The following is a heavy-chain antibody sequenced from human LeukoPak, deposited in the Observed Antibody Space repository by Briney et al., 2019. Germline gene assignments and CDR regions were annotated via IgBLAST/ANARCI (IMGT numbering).Heavy chain of an antibody. J-gene: IGHJ4*02. Sequence: GGSLRLSCAASGFTFSNYGMHWVRQAPGKGLEWVALIWYDGSNKYYTDSVKGRLTISGDNSKDTLFLQMNSLRVEDTAVYYCAREGPRGNSQFDYWGQGTLVTVSS. V-gene: IGHV3-33*01. CDR3: AREGPRGNSQFDY. CDR2: IWYDGSNK. CDR1: GFTFSNYG. D-gene: IGHD2/OR15-2a*01.